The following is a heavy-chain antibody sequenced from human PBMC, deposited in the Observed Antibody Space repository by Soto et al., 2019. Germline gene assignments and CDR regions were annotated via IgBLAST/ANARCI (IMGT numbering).Heavy chain of an antibody. D-gene: IGHD3-16*01. Sequence: EVQLVESGGGLVQPGGSLRLSCAASGFTVSSSFMTWVRQAPGKGLEWVSIIHNGDNTDYADSVKGRFTISRDNSKNTLYLQMNSLRAEDKAIYYCAREGGAYWGQGTLVTVSS. CDR1: GFTVSSSF. CDR2: IHNGDNT. J-gene: IGHJ4*02. CDR3: AREGGAY. V-gene: IGHV3-66*01.